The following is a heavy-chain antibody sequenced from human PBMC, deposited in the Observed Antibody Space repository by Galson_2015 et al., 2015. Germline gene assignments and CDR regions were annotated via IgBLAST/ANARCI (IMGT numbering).Heavy chain of an antibody. Sequence: SVKVSCKVSGYTLTELSMHWVRQAPGKGLEWMGGFDPEDGETIYAQKFQGRVTMTEDTSTDTAYMELSSLRSEDTAVYYCATRNSSSWYLPGYFDLWGRGTLVTVSS. CDR1: GYTLTELS. CDR2: FDPEDGET. V-gene: IGHV1-24*01. J-gene: IGHJ2*01. D-gene: IGHD6-13*01. CDR3: ATRNSSSWYLPGYFDL.